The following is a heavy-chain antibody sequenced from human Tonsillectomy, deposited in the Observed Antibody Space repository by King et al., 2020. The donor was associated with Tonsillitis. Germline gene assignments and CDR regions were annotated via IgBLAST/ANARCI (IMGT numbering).Heavy chain of an antibody. Sequence: LQLQESGPGVVKPSETLSLTCTVSGGSIGSSDQYWAWIRQPPGKGLEWIGYMYSSGTIFYNPSLKSRITISVGTSENRFSLRLSSVTAADTAVYFCARYVSGSFDSWGQGALVTVSS. CDR2: MYSSGTI. CDR3: ARYVSGSFDS. CDR1: GGSIGSSDQY. V-gene: IGHV4-39*01. D-gene: IGHD1-26*01. J-gene: IGHJ4*02.